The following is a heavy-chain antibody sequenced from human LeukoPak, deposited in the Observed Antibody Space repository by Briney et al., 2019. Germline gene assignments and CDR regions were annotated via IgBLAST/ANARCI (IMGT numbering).Heavy chain of an antibody. D-gene: IGHD1-1*01. CDR3: AKDFGTTGTPHF. J-gene: IGHJ4*02. CDR2: INPDGSAQ. Sequence: WGSLRLSCAASAFTFSDSWMSWVRQAPGKGLEWVANINPDGSAQHYVDSVRGRFTISRDNARSLVYLQVNSLRAEDTAVYYCAKDFGTTGTPHFWGQGTLVTVSS. CDR1: AFTFSDSW. V-gene: IGHV3-7*03.